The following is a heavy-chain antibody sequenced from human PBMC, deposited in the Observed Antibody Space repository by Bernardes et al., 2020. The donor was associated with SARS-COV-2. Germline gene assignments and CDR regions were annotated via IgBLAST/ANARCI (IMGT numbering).Heavy chain of an antibody. D-gene: IGHD3-16*01. J-gene: IGHJ6*02. CDR1: GFSFRSYG. Sequence: GGSLRLSCAASGFSFRSYGMHWVRQAPGKGLEWVAVIAYDGSRKYYADSVKGRFTISRDNSKNMVSLQMDGLTTDDTAVYYCAKDDDLGVGGYYYYGMDAWGQGTTVTVSS. V-gene: IGHV3-30*18. CDR3: AKDDDLGVGGYYYYGMDA. CDR2: IAYDGSRK.